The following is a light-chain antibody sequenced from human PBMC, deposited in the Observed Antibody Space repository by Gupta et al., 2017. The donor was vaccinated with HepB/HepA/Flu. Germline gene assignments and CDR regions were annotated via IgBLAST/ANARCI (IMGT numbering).Light chain of an antibody. J-gene: IGLJ1*01. CDR3: CSFVVGNTYV. Sequence: QSARTQPPSSPGPPRPAVTITCTGASSDMGYSNYVSWYQQHPGKAANLMIDEVNKRPSGVADRFSGSKSGNTAFLTVSGLQAEDEADYYCCSFVVGNTYVFGSGTKVTVL. CDR1: SSDMGYSNY. CDR2: EVN. V-gene: IGLV2-8*01.